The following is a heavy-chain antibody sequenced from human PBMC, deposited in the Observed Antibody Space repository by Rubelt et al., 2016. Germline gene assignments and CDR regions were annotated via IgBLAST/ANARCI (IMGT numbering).Heavy chain of an antibody. CDR3: ARGRGAAAGRVLDGAFDI. CDR1: GGSFSGYY. D-gene: IGHD6-13*01. V-gene: IGHV4-34*01. Sequence: QVQLQQWGAGLLKPSETLSLTCAVYGGSFSGYYWRWIRQPPGKGLEWIGEINHSGSTNYHPSLKGRVTISVDTSKNQFSLKLSSVTAADTAVYYCARGRGAAAGRVLDGAFDIWGQGSMVTVSS. J-gene: IGHJ3*02. CDR2: INHSGST.